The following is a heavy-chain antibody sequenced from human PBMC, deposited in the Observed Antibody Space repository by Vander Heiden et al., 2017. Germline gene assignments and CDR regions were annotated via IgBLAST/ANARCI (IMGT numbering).Heavy chain of an antibody. CDR2: FDPDDGET. D-gene: IGHD3-22*01. J-gene: IGHJ4*02. CDR1: GYILTELS. V-gene: IGHV1-24*01. Sequence: QVQLVHSGAEVRKPGASVKLSCKVSGYILTELSMHWVRQAPGKGLEWMGGFDPDDGETIYAQNLQGRVTTTEDTSTNTAYMELSSLRSEDTAVYYCATLPYFYDSSTYGSFDFWGQGTLVTVSS. CDR3: ATLPYFYDSSTYGSFDF.